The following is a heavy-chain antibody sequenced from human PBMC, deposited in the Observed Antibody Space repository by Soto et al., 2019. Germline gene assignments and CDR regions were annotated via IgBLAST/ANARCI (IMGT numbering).Heavy chain of an antibody. CDR2: ISSSGSTI. V-gene: IGHV3-48*03. CDR3: ASPLHDSSGYYFDAFDI. D-gene: IGHD3-22*01. CDR1: GFTFSSYE. J-gene: IGHJ3*02. Sequence: LRLSCAASGFTFSSYEMNWVRQAPGKGLEWVSYISSSGSTIYYADSVKGRFTISRDNAKNSLYLQMNSLRAEDTAVYYCASPLHDSSGYYFDAFDIWGQGTMVTVS.